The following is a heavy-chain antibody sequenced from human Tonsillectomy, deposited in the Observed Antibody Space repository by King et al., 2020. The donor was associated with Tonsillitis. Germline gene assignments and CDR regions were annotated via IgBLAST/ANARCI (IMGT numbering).Heavy chain of an antibody. CDR1: GFTFSSYG. CDR3: AKGAALYNYGMDV. D-gene: IGHD6-6*01. Sequence: VQLVESGGGVVQPGRSLRLSCVASGFTFSSYGMHWVRQAPGKGLEWVVVISYDGSDKYYADSVKGRFIISRDNSKNTLYLQMNSLRAEDTAVYHCAKGAALYNYGMDVWGQGTTVTVSS. V-gene: IGHV3-30*18. J-gene: IGHJ6*02. CDR2: ISYDGSDK.